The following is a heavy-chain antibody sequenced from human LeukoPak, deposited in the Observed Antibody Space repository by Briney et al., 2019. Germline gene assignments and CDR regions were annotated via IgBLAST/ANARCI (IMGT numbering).Heavy chain of an antibody. D-gene: IGHD3-10*01. Sequence: SETLSLTCAVSGGSISSSNWWSWVRQPPGKGLEWIGEIYHSGSTNYNPSLKSRVTISVDKSKNQFSLKLSSVTAADTAVYYCARGRNRITMVRGVIGAFDIWGQGTMVTVSS. CDR3: ARGRNRITMVRGVIGAFDI. J-gene: IGHJ3*02. CDR2: IYHSGST. CDR1: GGSISSSNW. V-gene: IGHV4-4*02.